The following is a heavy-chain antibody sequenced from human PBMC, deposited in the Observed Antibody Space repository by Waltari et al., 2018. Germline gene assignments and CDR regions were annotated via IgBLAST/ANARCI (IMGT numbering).Heavy chain of an antibody. V-gene: IGHV3-33*08. J-gene: IGHJ4*02. D-gene: IGHD6-13*01. CDR2: IWYDGSNK. CDR1: GFTFSSYG. Sequence: QVQLVESGGGVVQPGRSLRLSCAASGFTFSSYGMHWVRQAPGKGLEWVAGIWYDGSNKYYADSVKGRFTISRDNSKNTLYLQMNSLRAEDTAVYYCARDRRIAAAGTFDYWGQGTLVTVSS. CDR3: ARDRRIAAAGTFDY.